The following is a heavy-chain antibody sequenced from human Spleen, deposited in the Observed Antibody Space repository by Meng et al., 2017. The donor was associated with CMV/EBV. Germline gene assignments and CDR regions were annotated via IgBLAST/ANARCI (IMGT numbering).Heavy chain of an antibody. V-gene: IGHV7-4-1*02. CDR2: INTNTGNP. J-gene: IGHJ4*02. D-gene: IGHD3-22*01. CDR1: GYTFTSYG. Sequence: QVQLVQLWAEVTKPGDSWKVSCKASGYTFTSYGISWVRQAPGQGLEWMGWINTNTGNPTYAQGFTGRFVFSLDTSVSTAYLQISSLKAEDTAVYYCARGDYYDSSVLDYWGQGTLVTVSS. CDR3: ARGDYYDSSVLDY.